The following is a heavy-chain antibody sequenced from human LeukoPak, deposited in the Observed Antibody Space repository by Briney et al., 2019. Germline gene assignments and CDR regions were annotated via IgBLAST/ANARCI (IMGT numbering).Heavy chain of an antibody. Sequence: SETLSLTCAVYGGSFSGYYWSWIRQPPGKGLEWIGEINHSGSTNYNPSLKSRVTISVDTSKNQFSLKLSSVTAAHTAVYYCASPAAGSFPFDYWGQGTLVTVSS. J-gene: IGHJ4*02. D-gene: IGHD6-13*01. CDR3: ASPAAGSFPFDY. V-gene: IGHV4-34*01. CDR2: INHSGST. CDR1: GGSFSGYY.